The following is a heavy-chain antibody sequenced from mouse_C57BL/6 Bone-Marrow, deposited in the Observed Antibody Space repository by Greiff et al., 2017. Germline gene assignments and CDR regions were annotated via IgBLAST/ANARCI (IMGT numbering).Heavy chain of an antibody. D-gene: IGHD1-1*01. Sequence: EVQRVESGAELVKPGASVKLSCTASGFNIKDYYMHWVKQRTEQGLEWIGRIDPEDGETKYAPKFQGKATITADTSSNTAYLQLSSLTSEDTAVYYCARRPFITTVVAFDYWGQGTTLTVSS. CDR1: GFNIKDYY. J-gene: IGHJ2*01. CDR3: ARRPFITTVVAFDY. V-gene: IGHV14-2*01. CDR2: IDPEDGET.